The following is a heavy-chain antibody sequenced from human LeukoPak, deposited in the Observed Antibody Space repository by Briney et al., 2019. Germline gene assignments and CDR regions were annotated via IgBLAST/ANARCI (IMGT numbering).Heavy chain of an antibody. Sequence: NPGGSLRLSCAASGFSFSTAWMTWVRQAPGKGLEWVGRISTNADGETVDYSAPVEDRFTISRDDSKNTLYLQMNSLKTEDTGVYFCTTSSGAVATDSPAFLSWGQGTLVTVPS. D-gene: IGHD2/OR15-2a*01. V-gene: IGHV3-15*01. CDR2: ISTNADGETV. J-gene: IGHJ1*01. CDR1: GFSFSTAW. CDR3: TTSSGAVATDSPAFLS.